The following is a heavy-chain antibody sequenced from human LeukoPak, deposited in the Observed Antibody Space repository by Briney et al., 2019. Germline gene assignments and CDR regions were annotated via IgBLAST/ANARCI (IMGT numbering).Heavy chain of an antibody. D-gene: IGHD3-10*01. J-gene: IGHJ4*02. Sequence: GGSLRLSCAASGFTFSKDDFHWVRQATGKGLEWVSAIGTAGDTYYPGSVKGRFTISRENAKNSLYLQMNSLRAGDTAVYYCARERAGYYDNWGQGTLVTVSS. CDR3: ARERAGYYDN. CDR1: GFTFSKDD. V-gene: IGHV3-13*01. CDR2: IGTAGDT.